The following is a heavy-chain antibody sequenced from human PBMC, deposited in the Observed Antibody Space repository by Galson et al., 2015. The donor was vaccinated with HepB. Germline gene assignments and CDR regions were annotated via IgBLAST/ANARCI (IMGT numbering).Heavy chain of an antibody. Sequence: LRLSCAASVFPFSSYTLHWFRQAPGKGLEWVAIISYDGRNKDYAESVKGRFTISRDNSRDTLFLQMNSLRVEDTAVYYCARDPYGGDANALDSWGQGTLVIVSS. J-gene: IGHJ4*02. CDR1: VFPFSSYT. CDR3: ARDPYGGDANALDS. V-gene: IGHV3-30*04. CDR2: ISYDGRNK. D-gene: IGHD4-23*01.